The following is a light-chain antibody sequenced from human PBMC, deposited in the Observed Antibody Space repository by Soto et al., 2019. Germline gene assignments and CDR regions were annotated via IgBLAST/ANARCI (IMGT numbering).Light chain of an antibody. CDR3: QQYGGSPPYT. V-gene: IGKV3-20*01. CDR1: RSISSTY. Sequence: EIVLTQSPGTLSLSPGERATLSCRASRSISSTYLAWYQQKPGQAPRLLSDGASSRATGIPDRFSGSGSGTDFTLTISRLEPEDFAVYYCQQYGGSPPYTFGQGTKLEIK. CDR2: GAS. J-gene: IGKJ2*01.